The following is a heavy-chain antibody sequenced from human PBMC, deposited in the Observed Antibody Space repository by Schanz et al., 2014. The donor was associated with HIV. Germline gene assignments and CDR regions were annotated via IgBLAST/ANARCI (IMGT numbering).Heavy chain of an antibody. Sequence: QVQLVESGGGLVKPGGSLRLSCAASGFTFSDYYMTWIRQAPGKGLEWVSYISSSGRTTYYADSVKGRFTISRDNARTSLYLQMNSLRAEDTAVYYCARVFGRTYGLPDYWGQGTLVTVSS. CDR3: ARVFGRTYGLPDY. D-gene: IGHD3-10*01. CDR2: ISSSGRTT. J-gene: IGHJ4*02. V-gene: IGHV3-11*01. CDR1: GFTFSDYY.